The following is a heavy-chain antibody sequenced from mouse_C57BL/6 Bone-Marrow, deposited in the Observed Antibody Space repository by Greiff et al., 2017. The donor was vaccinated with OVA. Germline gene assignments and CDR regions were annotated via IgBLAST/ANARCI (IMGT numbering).Heavy chain of an antibody. CDR1: GFTFSDYG. J-gene: IGHJ3*01. CDR3: ARDYYGSSPFAY. D-gene: IGHD1-1*01. Sequence: EVKLVESGGGLVKPGGSLKLSCAASGFTFSDYGMHWVRQAPEKGLAWVAYISSGSSTIYYADTVKGRFTISRDNAKNTLFLQMTSLRSEDTAMYYCARDYYGSSPFAYWGQGTLVTVSA. V-gene: IGHV5-17*01. CDR2: ISSGSSTI.